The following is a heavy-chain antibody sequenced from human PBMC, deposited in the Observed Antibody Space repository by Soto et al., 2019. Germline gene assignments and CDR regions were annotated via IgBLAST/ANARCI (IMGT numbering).Heavy chain of an antibody. V-gene: IGHV1-69*13. D-gene: IGHD2-15*01. J-gene: IGHJ6*02. Sequence: GASVKVSCKASGGTFSSYAISWVRQAPGQGLEWMGGIIPIFGTANYAQKFQGRVTITADESTSTAYMELSSLRSEDTAVYYCAXTGVVVAATYYYYGMDVWGQGTTVTVSS. CDR3: AXTGVVVAATYYYYGMDV. CDR2: IIPIFGTA. CDR1: GGTFSSYA.